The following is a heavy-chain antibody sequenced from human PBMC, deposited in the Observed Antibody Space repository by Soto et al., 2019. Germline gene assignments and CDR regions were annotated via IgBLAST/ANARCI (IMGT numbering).Heavy chain of an antibody. Sequence: SDTLSITCTVSCGSISSGGHYWIFSRQHPLKCLEWIGYKYYSGSTYYNPSLKSRITISVDTSKNQFSLNLSSVTAADTAVYYCASGLVRGVTPKGLLFDYWGQGTLVTVSS. CDR3: ASGLVRGVTPKGLLFDY. CDR2: KYYSGST. CDR1: CGSISSGGHY. V-gene: IGHV4-31*03. J-gene: IGHJ4*02. D-gene: IGHD3-10*01.